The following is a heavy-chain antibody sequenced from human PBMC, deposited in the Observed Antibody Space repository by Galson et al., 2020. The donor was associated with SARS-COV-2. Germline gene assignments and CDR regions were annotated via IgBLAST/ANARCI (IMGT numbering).Heavy chain of an antibody. CDR1: GYSISSDFY. Sequence: SETLSLTCAVSGYSISSDFYWGWIRQPPGKGLEWIGNIYHSGSTYYNPSLKSRVTISIDKSKNQFSLKLSSVTAADTAVYYCARPSSSGYYSVWYFDLWGRGTLVTVSS. CDR3: ARPSSSGYYSVWYFDL. V-gene: IGHV4-38-2*01. CDR2: IYHSGST. D-gene: IGHD3-22*01. J-gene: IGHJ2*01.